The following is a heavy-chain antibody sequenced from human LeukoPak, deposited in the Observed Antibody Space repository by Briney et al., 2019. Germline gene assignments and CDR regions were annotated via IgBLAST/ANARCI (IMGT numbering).Heavy chain of an antibody. CDR2: INPAGSET. CDR1: GFSFNAYW. Sequence: GGSLRLSCAASGFSFNAYWMAWVRQAPGTGLEGVANINPAGSETFHVDPVKGRFSISRDHAKNLVYLQMNSLRAEDAAVYYCATFGLVAALDLWGQGTLVTVSS. CDR3: ATFGLVAALDL. V-gene: IGHV3-7*01. D-gene: IGHD5-12*01. J-gene: IGHJ4*02.